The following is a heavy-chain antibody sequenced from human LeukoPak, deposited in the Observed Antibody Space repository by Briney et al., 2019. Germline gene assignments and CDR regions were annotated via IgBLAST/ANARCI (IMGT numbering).Heavy chain of an antibody. V-gene: IGHV3-23*01. Sequence: GSLRLSCAASGFTLSSYAMSWVRQAPGKGLEWVSAISGSGGSTYYADSVKGRFTISRDNSKNTLYLQMNSLRAEDTAVYYCAKNLEQWLAEIDYWGQGTLVTVSS. CDR1: GFTLSSYA. CDR2: ISGSGGST. CDR3: AKNLEQWLAEIDY. D-gene: IGHD6-19*01. J-gene: IGHJ4*02.